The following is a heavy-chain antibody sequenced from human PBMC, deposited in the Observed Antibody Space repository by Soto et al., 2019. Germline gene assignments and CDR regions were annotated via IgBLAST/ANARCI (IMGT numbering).Heavy chain of an antibody. CDR3: GGGLRDFAP. Sequence: PSETLSLTCTVSGGSISSSDYYWDWIRQPPGKGLEWIGSINYSGTTFSNPSLKSRITISVDASKRQFSLKLSSVTAADTAVYFWGGGLRDFAPWGQGTLVPVSS. V-gene: IGHV4-39*01. J-gene: IGHJ5*02. D-gene: IGHD3-16*01. CDR2: INYSGTT. CDR1: GGSISSSDYY.